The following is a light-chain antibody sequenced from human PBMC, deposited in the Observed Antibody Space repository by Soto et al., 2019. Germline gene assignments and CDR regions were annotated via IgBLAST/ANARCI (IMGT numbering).Light chain of an antibody. CDR2: DVT. Sequence: QSVLTQPASVSGSPGQSIAIYCTGTSSDVGGYNSVSWYQQHPGKAPKLMIYDVTNRPSGVSNRFSGSKSGNTASLTISGLQAEDEADYYCSSYASGGTYVFGTGTKVTVL. J-gene: IGLJ1*01. CDR1: SSDVGGYNS. V-gene: IGLV2-14*01. CDR3: SSYASGGTYV.